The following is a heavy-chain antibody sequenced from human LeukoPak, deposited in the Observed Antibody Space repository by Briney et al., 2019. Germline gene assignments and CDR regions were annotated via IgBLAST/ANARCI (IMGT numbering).Heavy chain of an antibody. CDR2: INHSGST. V-gene: IGHV4-34*01. Sequence: SETLSLTCAVYGGSFSGYYWSWIRQPPGKGLEWIGEINHSGSTNYNPSLKRRVTISVETCKKQFSLKMSSVTAADTAVYYCARGYDQDYWGQGTLVTVSS. CDR1: GGSFSGYY. D-gene: IGHD1-1*01. CDR3: ARGYDQDY. J-gene: IGHJ4*02.